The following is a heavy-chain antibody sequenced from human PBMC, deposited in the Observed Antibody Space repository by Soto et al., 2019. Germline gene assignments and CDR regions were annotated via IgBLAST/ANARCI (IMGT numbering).Heavy chain of an antibody. CDR1: GFTFSSYG. J-gene: IGHJ4*02. D-gene: IGHD6-13*01. V-gene: IGHV3-30*18. Sequence: GGSLRLSCAASGFTFSSYGMHWVRQAPGKGLEWVAVISYDGSNKYYADSVKGRFTISRDNSKNTLYLQMNSLRAEDTAVYYCAKDIQQLVHPTIDYWGQGTLVTVSS. CDR3: AKDIQQLVHPTIDY. CDR2: ISYDGSNK.